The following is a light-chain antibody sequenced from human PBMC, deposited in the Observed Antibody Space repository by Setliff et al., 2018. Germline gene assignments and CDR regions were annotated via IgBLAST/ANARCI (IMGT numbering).Light chain of an antibody. CDR3: QSYDTSLNDYV. J-gene: IGLJ1*01. CDR2: EVT. V-gene: IGLV2-14*01. Sequence: QSVLTQPAAVSGSPGQSIAISCTGTSSDVGGYNYVSWYQHHPGKPPKLMIFEVTKRPSGVSDRFSGSKSGTTASLVITGLQAADEADYYCQSYDTSLNDYVFGTGTKVTVL. CDR1: SSDVGGYNY.